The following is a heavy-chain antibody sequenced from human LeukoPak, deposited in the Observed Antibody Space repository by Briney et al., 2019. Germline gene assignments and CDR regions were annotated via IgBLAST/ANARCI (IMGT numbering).Heavy chain of an antibody. CDR3: AREGVPGTTDY. Sequence: GGSLRLSCAASGFNFSSYSMHWVRQAPGKGLESVSAISSNGGSTYYANSVRGRFTISRDNSKNTLYLQMGSLRAEDLAVYYCAREGVPGTTDYWGQGTLVTVSS. D-gene: IGHD6-19*01. V-gene: IGHV3-64*01. J-gene: IGHJ4*02. CDR2: ISSNGGST. CDR1: GFNFSSYS.